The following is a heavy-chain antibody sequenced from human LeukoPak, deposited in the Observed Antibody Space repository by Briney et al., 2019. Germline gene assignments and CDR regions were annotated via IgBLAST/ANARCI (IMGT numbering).Heavy chain of an antibody. Sequence: GASVKVSCKASGYTFTGYYMHWVRQAPGQGLEWMGRINPNSGGTNYAQKLQGRVTMTTDTSTSTAYMELRSLRSDNTAVYYCARDGVYYYGSGRSRDYYYYMDVWGKGTTVTVSS. CDR3: ARDGVYYYGSGRSRDYYYYMDV. V-gene: IGHV1-2*06. D-gene: IGHD3-10*01. CDR2: INPNSGGT. CDR1: GYTFTGYY. J-gene: IGHJ6*03.